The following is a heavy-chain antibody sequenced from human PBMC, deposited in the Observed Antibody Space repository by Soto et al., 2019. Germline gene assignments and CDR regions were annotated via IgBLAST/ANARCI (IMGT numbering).Heavy chain of an antibody. CDR1: GGSFSGYY. D-gene: IGHD2-21*02. J-gene: IGHJ4*02. CDR2: INHSGST. CDR3: ARGGGGNSLKAFDY. Sequence: PSETLSLTCAVYGGSFSGYYWSWIRQPPGKGLEWIGEINHSGSTNYNPSLKSRVTISVDTSKNQFSLKLSSVTAADTAVYYCARGGGGNSLKAFDYWGQGTLVTVSS. V-gene: IGHV4-34*01.